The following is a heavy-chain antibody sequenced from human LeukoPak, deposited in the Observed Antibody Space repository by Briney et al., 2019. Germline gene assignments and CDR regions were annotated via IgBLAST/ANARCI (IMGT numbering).Heavy chain of an antibody. V-gene: IGHV3-7*03. CDR1: GVTFSNSW. D-gene: IGHD4-17*01. J-gene: IGHJ4*02. CDR3: ARAIYGGPFDY. CDR2: INEDGSEK. Sequence: GGSLRLSCVVSGVTFSNSWMGWVRQAPRKGLECVANINEDGSEKHYVDSVKGRFTISRDNAEDSVYLQMNSLRAEDTAVYYCARAIYGGPFDYWGRGILVTVSS.